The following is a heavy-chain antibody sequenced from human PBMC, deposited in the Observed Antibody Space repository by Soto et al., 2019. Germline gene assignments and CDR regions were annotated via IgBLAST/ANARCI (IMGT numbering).Heavy chain of an antibody. Sequence: QVQLQESGPGLVKPSETLSLTCTVSGGSISSYYWSWIRQPAGKGLEWIGRIYTSGSTNYNPSLKSRVTMSVDTSKNQFSLKLSSVTAADTAVYYCARGHHIPGSSSGYRSDAFDIWGQGTMVTVSS. CDR1: GGSISSYY. D-gene: IGHD5-12*01. CDR3: ARGHHIPGSSSGYRSDAFDI. CDR2: IYTSGST. V-gene: IGHV4-4*07. J-gene: IGHJ3*02.